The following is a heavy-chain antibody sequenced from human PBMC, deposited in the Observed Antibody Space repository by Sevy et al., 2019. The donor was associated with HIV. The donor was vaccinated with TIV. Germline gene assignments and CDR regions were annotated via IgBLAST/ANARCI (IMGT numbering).Heavy chain of an antibody. Sequence: SETLSLTCTVSGGSISSTSDYWTWIRQHPGKGLEWIGNIYFSGSTYYNLSLKSRLIMSVDTSKNQLSLKMRSVTAADTAVYYCATLRGFDTSGYYIDYWGQGTLVTVSS. CDR2: IYFSGST. CDR3: ATLRGFDTSGYYIDY. V-gene: IGHV4-31*03. CDR1: GGSISSTSDY. D-gene: IGHD5-12*01. J-gene: IGHJ4*02.